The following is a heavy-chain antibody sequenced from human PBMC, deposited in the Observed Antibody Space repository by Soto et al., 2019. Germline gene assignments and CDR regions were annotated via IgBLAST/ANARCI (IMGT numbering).Heavy chain of an antibody. D-gene: IGHD3-22*01. CDR1: GFDVSNTD. J-gene: IGHJ4*02. V-gene: IGHV3-66*01. Sequence: EVQLVESGGDLVQRGGSLRLSCAASGFDVSNTDMSWVRQAPGKGLEWVSVIYSGGYTNYADSVKGRFIVSRDSPKHTLYLQMDSLRAEDTAVSYCAREAIIVIAAPEYYFDYWGQGTLVTVSS. CDR3: AREAIIVIAAPEYYFDY. CDR2: IYSGGYT.